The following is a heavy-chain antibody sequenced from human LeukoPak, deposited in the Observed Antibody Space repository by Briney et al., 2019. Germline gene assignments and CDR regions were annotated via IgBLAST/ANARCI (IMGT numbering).Heavy chain of an antibody. CDR2: IYYSGST. CDR3: ARDAVAGTNYFDY. V-gene: IGHV4-59*11. J-gene: IGHJ4*02. Sequence: SETLSLTRTVSGGSISSHYWSWIRQPPGKGLEWIGYIYYSGSTNYNPSLKSRVTISVDTSKNQFSLKLSSVTAADTAVYYCARDAVAGTNYFDYWGQGTLVTVSS. D-gene: IGHD6-19*01. CDR1: GGSISSHY.